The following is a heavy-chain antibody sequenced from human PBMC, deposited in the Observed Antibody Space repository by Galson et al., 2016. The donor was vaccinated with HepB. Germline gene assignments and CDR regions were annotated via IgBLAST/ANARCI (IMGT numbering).Heavy chain of an antibody. Sequence: SVKVSCKASGFTFTTSAVQWVRQARGQRLEWIGRIVAGSGNTNYAQKFQERVTITRDMSTSTVYVELSSLRSEDTAVYYCAAPLRDCSGGTCYDYYYGMDVWGRGTTVTVTS. V-gene: IGHV1-58*01. D-gene: IGHD2-15*01. J-gene: IGHJ6*02. CDR2: IVAGSGNT. CDR3: AAPLRDCSGGTCYDYYYGMDV. CDR1: GFTFTTSA.